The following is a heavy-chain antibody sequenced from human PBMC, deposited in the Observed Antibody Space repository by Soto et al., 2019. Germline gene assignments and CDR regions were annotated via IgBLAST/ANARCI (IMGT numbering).Heavy chain of an antibody. CDR2: INPNSGGT. J-gene: IGHJ5*02. V-gene: IGHV1-2*02. Sequence: QVQLVQSGAEVKKPGASVKVSCKASGYTFTGYYMHWVRQAPGQGLEWMGWINPNSGGTNYAQKFQGRVTMTRDTSTSTAYMELSRLRSDDTAVYYCARGPLYCSGGSCYSNWFDLWGQGTLVTVSS. CDR1: GYTFTGYY. CDR3: ARGPLYCSGGSCYSNWFDL. D-gene: IGHD2-15*01.